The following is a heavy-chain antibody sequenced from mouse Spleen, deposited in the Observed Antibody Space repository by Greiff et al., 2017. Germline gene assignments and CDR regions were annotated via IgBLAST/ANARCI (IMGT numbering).Heavy chain of an antibody. CDR2: IDPETGGT. D-gene: IGHD3-3*01. V-gene: IGHV1-15*01. CDR1: GYTFTDYE. Sequence: QVQLKQSGTVLARPGASVTLSCKASGYTFTDYEMHWVKQTPVHGLEWIGAIDPETGGTAYNQKFKGKAILTADKSSSTAYMELRSLTSEDSAVYYCTRTGPRGFDYWGQGTTLTVSS. J-gene: IGHJ2*01. CDR3: TRTGPRGFDY.